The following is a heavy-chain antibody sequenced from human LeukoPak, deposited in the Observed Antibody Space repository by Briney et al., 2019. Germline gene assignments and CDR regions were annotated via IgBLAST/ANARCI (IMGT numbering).Heavy chain of an antibody. J-gene: IGHJ6*02. D-gene: IGHD3-10*01. Sequence: KAGGSLRLSCAASGFTFSNAWMSWVRQAPGKGLEWVGRIKSKTHGGTTDYAAPVKGRFTISRDDSKNTLYLQMSSLKIEDTAVYSCTTETLRGFGDVWGQGTTVTVSS. CDR1: GFTFSNAW. V-gene: IGHV3-15*01. CDR3: TTETLRGFGDV. CDR2: IKSKTHGGTT.